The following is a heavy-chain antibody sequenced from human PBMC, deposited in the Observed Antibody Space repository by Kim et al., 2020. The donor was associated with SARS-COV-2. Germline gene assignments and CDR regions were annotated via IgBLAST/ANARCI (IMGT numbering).Heavy chain of an antibody. J-gene: IGHJ4*02. V-gene: IGHV1-18*01. CDR1: GYTFSSYA. D-gene: IGHD6-13*01. Sequence: ASVKVSCKASGYTFSSYAISWVRQAPGQGLEWMGWGSVYNDNTNYAQKLQGRVTMTTDTSTSTAYMELRSLRRADTAVYHCARVRGGYITEHDYWGQGT. CDR3: ARVRGGYITEHDY. CDR2: GSVYNDNT.